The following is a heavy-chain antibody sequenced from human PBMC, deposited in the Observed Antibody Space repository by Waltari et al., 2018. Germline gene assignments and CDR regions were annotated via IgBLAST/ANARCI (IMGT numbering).Heavy chain of an antibody. CDR2: TYPWDSDT. V-gene: IGHV5-51*01. CDR3: ARQARGGVIIAPFDQ. Sequence: EVQLAQSAAEVKKPGDSLKISCQGYGNNFTTSWIGWVGQRPGKGLEWMGITYPWDSDTNDGPSFRGQVTISVDKSISTAYLQWSSLKASDSATYYCARQARGGVIIAPFDQWGQGTLVTVSS. J-gene: IGHJ4*02. CDR1: GNNFTTSW. D-gene: IGHD3-16*02.